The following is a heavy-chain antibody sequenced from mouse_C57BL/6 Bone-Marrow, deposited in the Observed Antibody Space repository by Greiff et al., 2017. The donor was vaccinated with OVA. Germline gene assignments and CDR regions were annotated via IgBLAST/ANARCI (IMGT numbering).Heavy chain of an antibody. J-gene: IGHJ3*01. D-gene: IGHD2-4*01. CDR3: TRVTLYDYDVGAWFAY. V-gene: IGHV5-9-1*02. CDR1: GFTFSSYA. Sequence: EVKLVESEGGLVQPGSSMKLSCAASGFTFSSYAMSWVRQTPEKRLEWVAYISSGGDYIYYADTVKGRFTISRDNARNTLYLQMSSLKSEDTAMYYCTRVTLYDYDVGAWFAYWGQGTLVTVSA. CDR2: ISSGGDYI.